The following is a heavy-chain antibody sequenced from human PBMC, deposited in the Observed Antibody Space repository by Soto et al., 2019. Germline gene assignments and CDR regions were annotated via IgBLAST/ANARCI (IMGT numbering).Heavy chain of an antibody. D-gene: IGHD3-10*01. CDR1: GASVNNRNYH. Sequence: QVQLQESGPGLVKPSETLSLTCTVSGASVNNRNYHWSWIRQPPGRGLEWIGQVQYGGSTEFASSSLKSRLPLPIDASKNQFSLKLSSVTAADTAIYYCAVLLQGGGGDGNWGQGTLVTVSS. V-gene: IGHV4-61*01. CDR2: VQYGGST. CDR3: AVLLQGGGGDGN. J-gene: IGHJ4*02.